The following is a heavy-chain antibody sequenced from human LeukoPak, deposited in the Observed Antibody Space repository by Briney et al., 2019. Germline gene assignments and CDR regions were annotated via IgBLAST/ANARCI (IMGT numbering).Heavy chain of an antibody. CDR2: IIPIVGTA. Sequence: ASVKVSCKASGYTFSIFGISWVRQAPGQGLEWMGGIIPIVGTANYAQKVQGRVTITADESTSTAYMALSSLRSEDTAVYYCASYWGYCSGGSCYSHYYYMDVWGKGTTVTVSS. V-gene: IGHV1-69*13. CDR3: ASYWGYCSGGSCYSHYYYMDV. J-gene: IGHJ6*03. D-gene: IGHD2-15*01. CDR1: GYTFSIFG.